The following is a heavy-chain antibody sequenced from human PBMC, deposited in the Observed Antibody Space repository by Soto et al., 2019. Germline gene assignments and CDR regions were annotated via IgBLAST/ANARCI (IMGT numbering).Heavy chain of an antibody. V-gene: IGHV3-9*01. CDR1: GFTFDDYA. CDR3: AKDIPSRVVVPAAQFYYYGMDV. D-gene: IGHD2-2*01. Sequence: SLRLSCASSGFTFDDYAMHWVRQAPGKGLEWVSGITWNSGTIVFADSVKGRFTISRDNAKNSLYLQMNSLRAEDTALYYCAKDIPSRVVVPAAQFYYYGMDVWGQGTTVTVSS. J-gene: IGHJ6*02. CDR2: ITWNSGTI.